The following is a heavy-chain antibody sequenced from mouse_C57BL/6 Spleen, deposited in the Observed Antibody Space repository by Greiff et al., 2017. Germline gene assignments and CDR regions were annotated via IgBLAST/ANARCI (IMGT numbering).Heavy chain of an antibody. CDR2: ILPGSGST. CDR1: GYTFTGYW. CDR3: ASINYYGSSPAWFAY. V-gene: IGHV1-9*01. Sequence: QVQLQQSGAELMKPGASVKLSCKATGYTFTGYWIEWVKQRPGHGLEWIGEILPGSGSTNYNEKFKGKATFTADTSSNTAYMQLSSLTTEDSAIYYCASINYYGSSPAWFAYWGQGTLVTVSA. J-gene: IGHJ3*01. D-gene: IGHD1-1*01.